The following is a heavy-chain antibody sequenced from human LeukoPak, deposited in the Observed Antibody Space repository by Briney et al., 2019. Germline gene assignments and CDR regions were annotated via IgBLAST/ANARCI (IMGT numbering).Heavy chain of an antibody. J-gene: IGHJ6*03. CDR1: GFTFSSYS. V-gene: IGHV3-21*01. CDR2: ITCSTTYI. D-gene: IGHD6-13*01. Sequence: GGSLRLSCAASGFTFSSYSMNWVRQAPGKGLEWVSSITCSTTYICHADSVEGRFTVSRDNAKNSLYLQMNSLRAEDTAVYYCAREGSSSWYYMDVWGKGTTFTVSS. CDR3: AREGSSSWYYMDV.